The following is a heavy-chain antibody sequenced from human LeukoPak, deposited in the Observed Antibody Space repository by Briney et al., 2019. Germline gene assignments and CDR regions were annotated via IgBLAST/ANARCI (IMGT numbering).Heavy chain of an antibody. V-gene: IGHV4-59*01. J-gene: IGHJ6*03. CDR3: AREGLYYYYMDV. Sequence: SETLSLTCTVSGGSISSYYWCWFRQPPGEGLEWIGGIYYSGSTNYNPSHKSRVTTAVDTSKNQFSLKRSSVTAADTAVYYCAREGLYYYYMDVWGKGTTVAVSS. D-gene: IGHD5-12*01. CDR1: GGSISSYY. CDR2: IYYSGST.